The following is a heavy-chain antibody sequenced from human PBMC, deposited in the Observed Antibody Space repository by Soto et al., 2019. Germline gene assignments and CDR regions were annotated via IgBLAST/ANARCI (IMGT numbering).Heavy chain of an antibody. V-gene: IGHV4-39*01. CDR1: DGSISSSSYY. Sequence: QLQLQESGPGLVKPSETLSLTCTVSDGSISSSSYYWGWIRQPPGKGLEWIGSIYYSGSTYYNPSLKSRVTISVDTSKNQFSLKLSSVTAADTAVYYCARTYGDYDSYYYYGMDVWGQGTTVTVSS. CDR3: ARTYGDYDSYYYYGMDV. CDR2: IYYSGST. J-gene: IGHJ6*02. D-gene: IGHD4-17*01.